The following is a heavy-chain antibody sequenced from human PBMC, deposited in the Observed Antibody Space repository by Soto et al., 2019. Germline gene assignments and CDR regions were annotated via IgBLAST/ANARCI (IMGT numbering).Heavy chain of an antibody. CDR2: TSYDGSNK. D-gene: IGHD3-10*01. CDR3: ARPGGSRSSDS. CDR1: GYVFNHYG. J-gene: IGHJ5*01. V-gene: IGHV3-33*01. Sequence: QVQLVESGGGVVQPGRSLRLSWAASGYVFNHYGLHWVLQAPGKGLEWLTLTSYDGSNKQYAVSVNGRFTISIDDSKTPLYLQMNSLRVEDNAVYHCARPGGSRSSDS.